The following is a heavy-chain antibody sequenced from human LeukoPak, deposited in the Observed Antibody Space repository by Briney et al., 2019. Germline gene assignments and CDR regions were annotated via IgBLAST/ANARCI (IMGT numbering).Heavy chain of an antibody. CDR1: GGSISSYY. J-gene: IGHJ4*02. Sequence: PSETLSLTCTVSGGSISSYYWSWIRQPPGKGLEWIGYIYYSGSTNYDPSLKCRVTISVDTSKNQFSLNLNSVTAADTAVYYCARTIAVAGLSDYFDYWGQGTLVTVSS. V-gene: IGHV4-59*01. D-gene: IGHD6-19*01. CDR3: ARTIAVAGLSDYFDY. CDR2: IYYSGST.